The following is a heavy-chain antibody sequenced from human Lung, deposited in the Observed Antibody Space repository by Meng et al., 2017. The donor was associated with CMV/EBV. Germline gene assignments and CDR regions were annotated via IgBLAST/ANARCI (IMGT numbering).Heavy chain of an antibody. D-gene: IGHD5-12*01. CDR3: AKDRNIVTTSFDS. CDR2: VRSDGSDE. CDR1: RFTFKNYG. V-gene: IGHV3-30*02. Sequence: GGSLRLXXAASRFTFKNYGMHWVRQAPGKGLEWVASVRSDGSDEQYGDSVKGRFTISRDNSKNTLYLQMHSLRGEDTALYYCAKDRNIVTTSFDSWGQGXAVTVSS. J-gene: IGHJ4*02.